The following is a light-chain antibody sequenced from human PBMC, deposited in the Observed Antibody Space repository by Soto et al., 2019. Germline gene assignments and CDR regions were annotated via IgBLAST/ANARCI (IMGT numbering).Light chain of an antibody. CDR1: QRIDTS. J-gene: IGKJ3*01. CDR2: NAA. Sequence: EIVMTQSPATLSVSPGERATLSCRASQRIDTSLAWYQQRPGQAPRLLLYNAATWATGIPARFSGRGFGTEFTLTISSLQSEDFALYYCQQYYKWPPFTFGPGTKVDI. CDR3: QQYYKWPPFT. V-gene: IGKV3-15*01.